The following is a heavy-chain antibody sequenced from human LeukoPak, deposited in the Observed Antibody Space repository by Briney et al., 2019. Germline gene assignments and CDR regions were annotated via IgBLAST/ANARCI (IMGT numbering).Heavy chain of an antibody. CDR1: GFTIRRSY. J-gene: IGHJ4*02. Sequence: GGSLRLSCATTGFTIRRSYMSWVRQAAGKGLEWVSVIYSGGDTIHADSVKGRFSISRDSSNVYLQMNSLRPEDTAVYYCVRAGHHSGSTDEPFLPFDYWGQGTRVTVSA. CDR3: VRAGHHSGSTDEPFLPFDY. D-gene: IGHD3-10*01. CDR2: IYSGGDT. V-gene: IGHV3-53*01.